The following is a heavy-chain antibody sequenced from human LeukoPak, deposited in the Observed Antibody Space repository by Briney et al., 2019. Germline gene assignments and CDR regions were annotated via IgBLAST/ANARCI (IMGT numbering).Heavy chain of an antibody. CDR3: ARDALYYYDSSGYYYVGWFDP. CDR1: GFTFSSYS. J-gene: IGHJ5*02. Sequence: TGGSLRLSCAASGFTFSSYSMNWVRQAPGKGLEWVSSISSSSSYIYYADSVKGRFTISRDNAKNSLYLQMNSLRAEDTAVHYCARDALYYYDSSGYYYVGWFDPWGQGTLVTVSS. V-gene: IGHV3-21*01. D-gene: IGHD3-22*01. CDR2: ISSSSSYI.